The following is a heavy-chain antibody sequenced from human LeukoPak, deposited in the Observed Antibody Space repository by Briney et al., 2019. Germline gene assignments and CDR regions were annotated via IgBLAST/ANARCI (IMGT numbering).Heavy chain of an antibody. V-gene: IGHV4-59*12. CDR3: ARAVGTSRNFFDY. Sequence: SATLSLTCTVSGGSISSYYWSWIRQPPGKGLEWIGYIYYSGSTNYNPSLKSRVTISVETSKNQFSLNLSSVTAADTAMYYCARAVGTSRNFFDYWGQGTLVTVSS. CDR2: IYYSGST. J-gene: IGHJ4*02. D-gene: IGHD4-23*01. CDR1: GGSISSYY.